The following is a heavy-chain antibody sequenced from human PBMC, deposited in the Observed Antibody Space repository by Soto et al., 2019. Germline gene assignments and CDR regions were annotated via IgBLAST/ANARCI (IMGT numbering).Heavy chain of an antibody. CDR2: IDPSDSTT. CDR3: SRHDSSASPTYYYYYGLDV. J-gene: IGHJ6*02. CDR1: GYSTTSYL. D-gene: IGHD6-25*01. Sequence: GESLETSCKGSGYSTTSYLLSVVRQMPGKGVGMRGRIDPSDSTTNYSPSFHSHVTISADTSIRPAYLLSTKLKASYPAMYYSSRHDSSASPTYYYYYGLDVWGQGTTVTVSS. V-gene: IGHV5-10-1*01.